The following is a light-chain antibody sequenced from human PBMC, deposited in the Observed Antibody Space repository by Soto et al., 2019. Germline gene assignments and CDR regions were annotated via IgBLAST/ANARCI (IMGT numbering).Light chain of an antibody. J-gene: IGKJ2*01. CDR2: GAS. CDR1: QSVSSN. Sequence: EIVMTQSPATLAVSPGERAALSCRASQSVSSNFAWYQQKPGQAPRLLIYGASSRATGTPARFSGSGSGTDFTLTISSLQSEDLVVYYCQQDNNWPYTFGLGTKLEMK. CDR3: QQDNNWPYT. V-gene: IGKV3-15*01.